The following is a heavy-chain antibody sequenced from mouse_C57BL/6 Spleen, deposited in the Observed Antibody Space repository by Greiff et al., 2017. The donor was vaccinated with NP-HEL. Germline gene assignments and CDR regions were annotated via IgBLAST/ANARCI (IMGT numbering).Heavy chain of an antibody. CDR3: ARGGTGTGYFDV. CDR2: INPYNGGT. D-gene: IGHD4-1*01. Sequence: EVQLQQSGPVLVKPGASVTMSCKASGYTFTDYYMNWVKQSHGKSLEWIGVINPYNGGTSYNQKFKGKATLTVDKSSSTAYMELNSLTSEDSAVYYCARGGTGTGYFDVWGTGTTVTVSS. J-gene: IGHJ1*03. CDR1: GYTFTDYY. V-gene: IGHV1-19*01.